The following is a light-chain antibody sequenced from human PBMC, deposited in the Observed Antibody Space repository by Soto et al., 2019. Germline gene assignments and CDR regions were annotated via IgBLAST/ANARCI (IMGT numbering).Light chain of an antibody. Sequence: EIVMTQSPATLSVSPGERATLSCMASQSVSSNLAWYQQKPGQAPRLLIYGASTRVTGIPARFSGSGSGTEFTLTISSLQSEDFAVYYCQHYNNWPRTFGQGTKVEIK. CDR1: QSVSSN. J-gene: IGKJ1*01. V-gene: IGKV3-15*01. CDR3: QHYNNWPRT. CDR2: GAS.